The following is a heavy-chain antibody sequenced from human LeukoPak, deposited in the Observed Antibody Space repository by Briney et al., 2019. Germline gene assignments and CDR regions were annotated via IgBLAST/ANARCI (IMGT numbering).Heavy chain of an antibody. Sequence: ASVKVSCKASGYTFTGYYMHWVRQAPGQGLEWMGRINPNSGGTNYAQKFQGRVTMTRDTSISTAYMELSRLRSDDTAVYYCARGRPVLRYFDWSDDYWGQGTLVTVSS. CDR3: ARGRPVLRYFDWSDDY. V-gene: IGHV1-2*06. CDR2: INPNSGGT. D-gene: IGHD3-9*01. J-gene: IGHJ4*02. CDR1: GYTFTGYY.